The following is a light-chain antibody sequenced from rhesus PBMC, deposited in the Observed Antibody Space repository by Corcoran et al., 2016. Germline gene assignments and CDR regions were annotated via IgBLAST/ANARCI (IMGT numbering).Light chain of an antibody. CDR3: LQYNSHPDS. J-gene: IGKJ2*01. CDR1: HDISTY. V-gene: IGKV1-43*02. Sequence: DIQMTQSPSSLSASVGDRVTITCRTSHDISTYLSWYHQKPGKTPKRLIYGASSLESGVPSRFSGSGSGTDVNLTIISRQPEDFATYYCLQYNSHPDSFGQGTKLEI. CDR2: GAS.